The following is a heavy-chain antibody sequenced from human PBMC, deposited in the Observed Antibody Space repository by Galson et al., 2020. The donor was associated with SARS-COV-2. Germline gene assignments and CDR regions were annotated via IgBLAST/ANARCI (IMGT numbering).Heavy chain of an antibody. V-gene: IGHV3-9*01. Sequence: SLKISCSTSGFTFHNFAMHWVRQAPGKGLEWVSSINWDNSAIGYADSVMGRFVISRDNARNSVYLQMNSLRPDDTALYYCVRGDGGYNYHPFNIWGQGTMVTVSS. CDR3: VRGDGGYNYHPFNI. D-gene: IGHD5-12*01. CDR1: GFTFHNFA. J-gene: IGHJ3*02. CDR2: INWDNSAI.